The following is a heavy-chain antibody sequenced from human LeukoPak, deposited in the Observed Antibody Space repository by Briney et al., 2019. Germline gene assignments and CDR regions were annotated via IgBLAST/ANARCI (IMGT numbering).Heavy chain of an antibody. J-gene: IGHJ4*02. CDR1: GYTFTGYY. V-gene: IGHV1-46*03. Sequence: ASVKVSCKASGYTFTGYYMHWVRQAPGQGLEWMGIINPSGGSTNYAQKFQGRVTMTRDTSTSTVYMELSSLRSEDTAVYYCARGSSGYAPIDFWGQGTLVTVSS. CDR3: ARGSSGYAPIDF. D-gene: IGHD5-12*01. CDR2: INPSGGST.